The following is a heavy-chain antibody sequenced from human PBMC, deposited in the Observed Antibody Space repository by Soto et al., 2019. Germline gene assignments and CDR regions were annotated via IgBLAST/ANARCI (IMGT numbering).Heavy chain of an antibody. V-gene: IGHV1-18*04. Sequence: ASVKVSCKASGYTFTGYYMHWVRQAPGQGLEWMGWISAYNGNTNYAQKLQGRVTMTTDTSTSTAYMELRSLRSDDTAVYYCARATDSSSTDYWGQGTLVTVSS. J-gene: IGHJ4*02. CDR2: ISAYNGNT. D-gene: IGHD6-6*01. CDR1: GYTFTGYY. CDR3: ARATDSSSTDY.